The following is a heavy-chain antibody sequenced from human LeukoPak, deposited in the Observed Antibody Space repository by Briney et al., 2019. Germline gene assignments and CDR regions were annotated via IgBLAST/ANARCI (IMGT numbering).Heavy chain of an antibody. V-gene: IGHV3-74*01. CDR1: GFTFSSYW. D-gene: IGHD6-13*01. J-gene: IGHJ5*02. CDR3: ARAPQQLVPKWFDP. Sequence: PGGSLRLSCAASGFTFSSYWMHWVRQAPGKGLVWVSRINSDGSSTSYADSVKGRFTISRDNAKNTLYLQMNSLRAEDTAVYYCARAPQQLVPKWFDPWGQGTLVTVSS. CDR2: INSDGSST.